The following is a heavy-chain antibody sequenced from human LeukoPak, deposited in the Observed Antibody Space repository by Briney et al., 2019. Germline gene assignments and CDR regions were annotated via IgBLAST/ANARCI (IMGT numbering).Heavy chain of an antibody. CDR3: ATLGEDKTDTPFDY. J-gene: IGHJ4*02. V-gene: IGHV1-2*06. CDR1: GYTFIDYY. Sequence: ASVKVSCKASGYTFIDYYIHWIRQAPGQGLEWMGRINPITGGTDYAQKFQGKVSITRDTSISTAYMELNRLRSDDTAVYYCATLGEDKTDTPFDYWGQGTLVTVSS. CDR2: INPITGGT. D-gene: IGHD3-16*01.